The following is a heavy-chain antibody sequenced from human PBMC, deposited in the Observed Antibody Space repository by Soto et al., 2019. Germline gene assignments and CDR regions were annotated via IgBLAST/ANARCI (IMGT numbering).Heavy chain of an antibody. V-gene: IGHV3-74*01. D-gene: IGHD6-13*01. CDR1: GFTFSSYW. Sequence: SLRLSCAASGFTFSSYWMHWVRQAPGKGLVWVSRINSDGSSTSYADSVKGRFTISRDNAKNTLYLQMNSLRAEDTAVYYCARTGYSSSWDQRGLYYYGMDVWGQGTTVTVSS. J-gene: IGHJ6*02. CDR2: INSDGSST. CDR3: ARTGYSSSWDQRGLYYYGMDV.